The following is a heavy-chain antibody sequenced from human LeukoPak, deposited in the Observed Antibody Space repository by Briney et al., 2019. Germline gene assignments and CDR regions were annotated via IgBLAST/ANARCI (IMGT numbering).Heavy chain of an antibody. CDR3: ARDLAGYEAARPGWFDP. D-gene: IGHD6-6*01. Sequence: SVKVSCKASGGTFSSYAISWVRQAPGQGLEWMGGIIPTFGTANYAQKFQGRVTITTDESTSTAYMELSSLRSQDTAVYYCARDLAGYEAARPGWFDPWGQGTLVTVSS. CDR1: GGTFSSYA. CDR2: IIPTFGTA. V-gene: IGHV1-69*05. J-gene: IGHJ5*02.